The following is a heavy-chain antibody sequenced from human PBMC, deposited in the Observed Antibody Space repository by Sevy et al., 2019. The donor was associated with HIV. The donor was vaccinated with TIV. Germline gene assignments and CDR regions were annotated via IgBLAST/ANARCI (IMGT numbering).Heavy chain of an antibody. Sequence: GGSLRLSCAASGFTFSSYWMSWVRQAPGKGLEWVANIKEDGSEKYYVDSVKGQFTISRDNARNSLYLQMNSLRAEDTAVYYCARYRYSSGYYGVDYWGQGTLVTVSS. CDR3: ARYRYSSGYYGVDY. V-gene: IGHV3-7*01. CDR2: IKEDGSEK. CDR1: GFTFSSYW. D-gene: IGHD6-19*01. J-gene: IGHJ4*02.